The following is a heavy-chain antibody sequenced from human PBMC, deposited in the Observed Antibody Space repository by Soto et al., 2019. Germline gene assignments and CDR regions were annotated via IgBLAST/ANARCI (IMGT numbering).Heavy chain of an antibody. CDR3: AREPGYCSGGSCYPHYYYYGMDV. Sequence: QVQLVQSGAEVKKPGSSVKVSCKASGGTFSSYAISWVRQAPGQGLEWMGGIIPIFGTANYAQKFQGRVRITADEATSAAYLEPGSLRSEGTAVYYCAREPGYCSGGSCYPHYYYYGMDVWGQGTTVTVSS. D-gene: IGHD2-15*01. J-gene: IGHJ6*02. V-gene: IGHV1-69*01. CDR2: IIPIFGTA. CDR1: GGTFSSYA.